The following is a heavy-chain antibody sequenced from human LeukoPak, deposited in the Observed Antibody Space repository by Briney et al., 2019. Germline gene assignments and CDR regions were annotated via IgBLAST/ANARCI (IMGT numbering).Heavy chain of an antibody. Sequence: GGSLRLSCAASGFTFSSYSMNWVRQAPGKGLEWVSSISSSSSYIYYADSVKGRSTISRDNAKNSLYLQMNSLRAEDTAVYYCARARYFDPDIDYWGQGTLVTVSS. CDR3: ARARYFDPDIDY. CDR1: GFTFSSYS. V-gene: IGHV3-21*01. J-gene: IGHJ4*02. CDR2: ISSSSSYI. D-gene: IGHD3-9*01.